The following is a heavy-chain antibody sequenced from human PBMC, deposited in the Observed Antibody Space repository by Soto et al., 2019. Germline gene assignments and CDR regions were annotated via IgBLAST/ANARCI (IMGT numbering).Heavy chain of an antibody. J-gene: IGHJ4*02. CDR3: AKDLWQQHTEYYFDY. D-gene: IGHD6-13*01. CDR2: ISYDGSNK. Sequence: GGSLRLSCAASGFTFSSYGMHWVRQAPGKGLEWVAVISYDGSNKYYADSVKGRFTISRDNSKNTLYLQMNSLRAEDTAVYYCAKDLWQQHTEYYFDYWGQGTLVTVSS. CDR1: GFTFSSYG. V-gene: IGHV3-30*18.